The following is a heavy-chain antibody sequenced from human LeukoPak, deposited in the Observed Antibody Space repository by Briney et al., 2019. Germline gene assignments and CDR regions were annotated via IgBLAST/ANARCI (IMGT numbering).Heavy chain of an antibody. Sequence: GGSLRLSCAASGFTFSSYGMHWARQAPGKGLEWVAVIWYDGSNIHYADSVRGRFTVSRDNSKNTLFLQMNGLRAGDTAVYYCAKDGDAGTAYYYYYMDVWGKGTTVTVSS. CDR3: AKDGDAGTAYYYYYMDV. CDR1: GFTFSSYG. J-gene: IGHJ6*03. CDR2: IWYDGSNI. V-gene: IGHV3-33*06. D-gene: IGHD1-7*01.